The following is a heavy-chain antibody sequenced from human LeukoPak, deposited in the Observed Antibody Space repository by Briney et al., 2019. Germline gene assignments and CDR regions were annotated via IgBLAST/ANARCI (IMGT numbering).Heavy chain of an antibody. CDR2: IYKTGST. CDR3: TRHQTNNYGPGTPFDF. Sequence: PGGSLRLSCAASGFTFSSYWMSWVRQAPGKGLEWIGSIYKTGSTNYSPSLKSRVFISVDTSNNQFSLNMNSVTAADTAVYFCTRHQTNNYGPGTPFDFWGQGTLVSVSS. D-gene: IGHD3-10*01. V-gene: IGHV4-39*01. CDR1: GFTFSSYW. J-gene: IGHJ4*02.